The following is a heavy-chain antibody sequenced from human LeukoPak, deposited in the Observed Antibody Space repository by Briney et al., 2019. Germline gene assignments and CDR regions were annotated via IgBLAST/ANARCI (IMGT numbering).Heavy chain of an antibody. J-gene: IGHJ3*02. D-gene: IGHD2-21*02. Sequence: PGGSLRLSCAASGFTFSSYEMNWVRQAPGKGLEWVSFISSSRSYIYYADSVKGRFTISRDNAKNSLYLQMNSLRAEDTAVYYCAGAYCGGDCYSGRTFDIWGQGTMVTVSS. CDR3: AGAYCGGDCYSGRTFDI. CDR2: ISSSRSYI. CDR1: GFTFSSYE. V-gene: IGHV3-21*04.